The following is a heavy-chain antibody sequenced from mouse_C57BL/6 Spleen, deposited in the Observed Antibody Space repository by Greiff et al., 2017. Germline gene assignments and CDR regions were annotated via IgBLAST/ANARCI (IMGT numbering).Heavy chain of an antibody. CDR1: GYTFTSYW. V-gene: IGHV1-53*01. J-gene: IGHJ1*03. CDR3: AGTTVVATDWYFDV. Sequence: QVQLQQSGTELVKPGASVKLSCKASGYTFTSYWMHWVKQRPGQGLEWIGNINPSNGGTNYNEKFKSKATLTVDKSSSTAYMQLSSLTSEDSAVYYCAGTTVVATDWYFDVWGTGTTVTVSS. CDR2: INPSNGGT. D-gene: IGHD1-1*01.